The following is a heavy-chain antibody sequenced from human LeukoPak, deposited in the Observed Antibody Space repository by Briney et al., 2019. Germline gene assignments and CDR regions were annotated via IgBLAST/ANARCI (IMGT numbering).Heavy chain of an antibody. CDR2: ISWNSGSI. CDR3: AAMGSSYGI. V-gene: IGHV3-9*01. CDR1: GFTFDDYA. Sequence: PGGSLRLSCAASGFTFDDYAMHWVRQAPGKGLEWVSGISWNSGSIGYADSVKGRFTISRDNAKNSLYLQMNSLRAEDTALHYCAAMGSSYGIWGQGTLVTVSS. D-gene: IGHD5-18*01. J-gene: IGHJ4*02.